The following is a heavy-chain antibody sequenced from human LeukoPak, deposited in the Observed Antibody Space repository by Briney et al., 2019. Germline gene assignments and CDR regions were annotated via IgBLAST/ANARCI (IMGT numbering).Heavy chain of an antibody. CDR3: ARDSVDYGPTDY. CDR1: GYIFSNYG. V-gene: IGHV1-18*01. J-gene: IGHJ4*02. D-gene: IGHD4/OR15-4a*01. Sequence: ASVKVSCKASGYIFSNYGISWVRQAPGQGLEGMGWINGYNGNTNYSQRFQGRVTMTTDTSTNTAYMELSSLRSEDTAVYYCARDSVDYGPTDYWGPGTLVTVSP. CDR2: INGYNGNT.